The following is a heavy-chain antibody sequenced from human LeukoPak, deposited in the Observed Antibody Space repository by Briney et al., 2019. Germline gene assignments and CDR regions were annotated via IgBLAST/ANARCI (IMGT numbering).Heavy chain of an antibody. J-gene: IGHJ4*02. Sequence: GGSLRLSCTASGFTFSNYWMSWVRQAPGKGLEWVANIKHDGSEKYYADSVKGRFSIFRDNAKTSVYLQLNSLRGENTAVYFCAREIRSRNYEESTGYFNYWGQGTLVTDSS. CDR3: AREIRSRNYEESTGYFNY. V-gene: IGHV3-7*03. CDR1: GFTFSNYW. D-gene: IGHD3-22*01. CDR2: IKHDGSEK.